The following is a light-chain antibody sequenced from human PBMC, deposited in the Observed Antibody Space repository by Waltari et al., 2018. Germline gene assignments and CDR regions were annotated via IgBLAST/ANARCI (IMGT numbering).Light chain of an antibody. CDR2: DVS. V-gene: IGKV1-5*01. J-gene: IGKJ1*01. CDR3: QQYDRYSAWT. Sequence: DIQMTQSPSTLSASVGDRVTLTCRASQSVTRYLAWYQQKPGKAPKVLIWDVSSLERGVPSRVSGSGSGTEFTLTISSLQPDDFATYYCQQYDRYSAWTFGQGTKVEIK. CDR1: QSVTRY.